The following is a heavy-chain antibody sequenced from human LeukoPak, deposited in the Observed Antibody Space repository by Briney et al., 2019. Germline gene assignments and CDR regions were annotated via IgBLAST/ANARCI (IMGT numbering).Heavy chain of an antibody. CDR2: IYYSGST. CDR1: GGSIRSYY. D-gene: IGHD3-10*01. V-gene: IGHV4-59*01. Sequence: SETLSLTCTVSGGSIRSYYWSWIRQPPGKGLEWVAYIYYSGSTNYNPSLKSRVTISVDTSKNQFSLKLSSVTAADTAVYYCARRYGSGSSGTFDYWGQGTLVTVSS. J-gene: IGHJ4*02. CDR3: ARRYGSGSSGTFDY.